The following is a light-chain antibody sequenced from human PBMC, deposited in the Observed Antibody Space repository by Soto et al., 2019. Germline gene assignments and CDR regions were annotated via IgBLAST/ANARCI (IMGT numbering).Light chain of an antibody. Sequence: QSALTQPASVSGSPGQSITISCTGTSSDVADYKYVSWYQQHPGKAPKLMIYEVSDRTSGVSYRFSGSKSGNTASLTISGLQAEDEADYYCSSYTSGSTPYVVFGGGTQLTVL. CDR1: SSDVADYKY. V-gene: IGLV2-14*01. CDR2: EVS. J-gene: IGLJ2*01. CDR3: SSYTSGSTPYVV.